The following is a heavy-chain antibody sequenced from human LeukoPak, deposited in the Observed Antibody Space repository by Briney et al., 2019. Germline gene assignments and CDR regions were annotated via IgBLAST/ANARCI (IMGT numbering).Heavy chain of an antibody. D-gene: IGHD2-21*01. CDR1: GFTFSDHY. Sequence: GGSLRLSCAASGFTFSDHYMDWVRQAPGKGLEWVSAISGSGDNTYYADSVKGRFSISRDNSRNTLFLEMHSLRADDTAIYFCASEPRSSVVVVLDFWGQGTLVTVPS. CDR2: ISGSGDNT. CDR3: ASEPRSSVVVVLDF. J-gene: IGHJ4*02. V-gene: IGHV3-23*01.